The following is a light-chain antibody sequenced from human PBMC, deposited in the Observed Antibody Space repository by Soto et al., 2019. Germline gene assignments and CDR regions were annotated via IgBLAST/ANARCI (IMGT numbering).Light chain of an antibody. V-gene: IGKV1-12*01. CDR1: QSISTW. CDR2: GAS. J-gene: IGKJ1*01. Sequence: DIQMTQSPSSVSASVGDRVTMSCRASQSISTWLVWYQQKPGKAPKLLIYGASNLQSGVPSRFRGTGSGTEFTLTISSLQPEDFATYYCQTYDKAPWTFGPGTKV. CDR3: QTYDKAPWT.